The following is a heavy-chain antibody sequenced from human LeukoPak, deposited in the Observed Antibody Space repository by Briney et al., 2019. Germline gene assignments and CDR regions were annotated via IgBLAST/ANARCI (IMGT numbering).Heavy chain of an antibody. Sequence: NPSETLSLTCTVSGGSISSYYWSWIRQPPGKGLEWIGYIYYSGSTNYNPSLKSRVTISVDTSKNQFSLKLSSVTAADTAVYYCAGTKNWFDPWGQGTLVTVSS. CDR3: AGTKNWFDP. V-gene: IGHV4-59*08. J-gene: IGHJ5*02. CDR2: IYYSGST. CDR1: GGSISSYY.